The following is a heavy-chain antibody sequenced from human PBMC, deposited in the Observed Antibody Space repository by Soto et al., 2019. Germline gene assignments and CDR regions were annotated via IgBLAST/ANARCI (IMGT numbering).Heavy chain of an antibody. CDR1: GGSISSYY. CDR3: ARVLMDSGYEGAFDY. CDR2: IYYSGST. Sequence: QVQLQESGPGLVKPSETLSLTCTVSGGSISSYYWSWIRQPPGKGLEWIGYIYYSGSTNYNPSLKSRVTISVDTSKNQFSLKLSSVTAADTAVYYCARVLMDSGYEGAFDYWGQGTLVTVSS. D-gene: IGHD5-12*01. J-gene: IGHJ4*02. V-gene: IGHV4-59*01.